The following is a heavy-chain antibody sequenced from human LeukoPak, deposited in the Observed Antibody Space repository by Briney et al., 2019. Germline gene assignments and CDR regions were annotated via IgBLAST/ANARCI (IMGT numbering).Heavy chain of an antibody. J-gene: IGHJ4*02. CDR1: GFTVSSNY. CDR3: ARSSSSRPSFIYYFDY. Sequence: PGGSLRLSCAASGFTVSSNYMSWVRQAPGKGLEWVSVIYSGGSTYYADSVKGRFTISRDNSKNTLYLRMNSLRAEDTAVYYCARSSSSRPSFIYYFDYWGQGTLVTVSS. CDR2: IYSGGST. D-gene: IGHD6-13*01. V-gene: IGHV3-66*01.